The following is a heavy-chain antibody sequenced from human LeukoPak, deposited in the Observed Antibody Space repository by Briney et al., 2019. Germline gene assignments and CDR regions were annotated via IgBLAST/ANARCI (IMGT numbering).Heavy chain of an antibody. D-gene: IGHD4-11*01. CDR3: ASGTRDYSNSGHFDY. CDR2: IYYSGST. CDR1: GVSISSSSYY. J-gene: IGHJ4*02. Sequence: SETLSLTCTVSGVSISSSSYYWGWLRQPPGKGLEWIGSIYYSGSTYYNPSLKSRVTISVDTSKNQFSLKLSSVTAADTAVYYCASGTRDYSNSGHFDYWGQGTLVTVSS. V-gene: IGHV4-39*01.